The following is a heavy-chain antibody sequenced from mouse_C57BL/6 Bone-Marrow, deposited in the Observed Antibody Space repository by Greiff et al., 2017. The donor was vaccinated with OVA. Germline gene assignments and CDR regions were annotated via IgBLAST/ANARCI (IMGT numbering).Heavy chain of an antibody. Sequence: EVQLVESGPGLVKPSQSLSLTCSVTGYSITSGYYWNWIRQFPGNKLEWMGYISYDGSNNYNPSLKNRISITRDTSKNQFFLKLNSVTTEDTATYYCASGYYSNYFDYWGQGTTLTVSS. V-gene: IGHV3-6*01. J-gene: IGHJ2*01. CDR2: ISYDGSN. CDR1: GYSITSGYY. D-gene: IGHD2-5*01. CDR3: ASGYYSNYFDY.